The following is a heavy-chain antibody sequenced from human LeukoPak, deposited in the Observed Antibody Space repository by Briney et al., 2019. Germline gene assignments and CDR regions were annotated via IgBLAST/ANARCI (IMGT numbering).Heavy chain of an antibody. CDR3: TKDYDTVGYYSSDY. CDR2: LSGSGTTT. Sequence: GGSLRLSCATSGFTFSDYAMSWVRQVPGKGLEWVSTLSGSGTTTFYANSVKGRFTISRDSSKNTLYLQMNSLRAADTALYYCTKDYDTVGYYSSDYWGQGTLVTVSS. J-gene: IGHJ4*02. CDR1: GFTFSDYA. D-gene: IGHD3-22*01. V-gene: IGHV3-23*01.